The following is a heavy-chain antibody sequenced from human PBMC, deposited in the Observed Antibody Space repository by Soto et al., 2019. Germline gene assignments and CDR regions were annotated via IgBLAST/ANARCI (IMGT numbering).Heavy chain of an antibody. J-gene: IGHJ4*02. CDR2: IYSLGNT. D-gene: IGHD3-22*01. Sequence: QMQLQESGPGLMKPSETLSLTCTVSGGSISSSSYYWGWIRQPPGQGLEWLGTIYSLGNTYYNPSLKSRVTISVAKSKSQLFLKLSFVTAPDTAVYYCARQIYDSSGYYYAYWGQGTLVTVSS. CDR3: ARQIYDSSGYYYAY. V-gene: IGHV4-39*01. CDR1: GGSISSSSYY.